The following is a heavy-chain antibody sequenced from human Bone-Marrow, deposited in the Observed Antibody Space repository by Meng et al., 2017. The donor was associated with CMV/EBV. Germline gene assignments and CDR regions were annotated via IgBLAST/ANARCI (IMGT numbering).Heavy chain of an antibody. CDR3: AKDGSGSYYNVSRYYYYGMDV. CDR2: ISSNGGST. D-gene: IGHD3-10*01. Sequence: GGSLRLSCAASGFTLSIYEMNWVRQAPGKGLEYVSAISSNGGSTYYADSVKGRFTISRDNSKNTLYLQMGSLRAEDMAVYYCAKDGSGSYYNVSRYYYYGMDVWGQGTTVTVSS. J-gene: IGHJ6*02. CDR1: GFTLSIYE. V-gene: IGHV3-64*02.